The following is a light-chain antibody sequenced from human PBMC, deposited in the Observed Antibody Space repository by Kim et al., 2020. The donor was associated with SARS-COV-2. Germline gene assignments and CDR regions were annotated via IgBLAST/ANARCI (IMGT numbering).Light chain of an antibody. CDR3: QQYDDLPYI. CDR2: DAS. V-gene: IGKV1-33*01. CDR1: QDINIF. J-gene: IGKJ2*01. Sequence: SASVGERLTISCQASQDINIFLSWYQQKPGKAPKLLIFDASKLETGVPSRFSGSGSGTDFSFTISSLQPEDFATYYCQQYDDLPYIFGQGTKLEI.